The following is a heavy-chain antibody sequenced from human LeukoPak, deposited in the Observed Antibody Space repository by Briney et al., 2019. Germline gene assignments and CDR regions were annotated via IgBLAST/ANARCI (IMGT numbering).Heavy chain of an antibody. Sequence: PGGSLRLSCEASGFTFTSFWMSWVRQAPGKGREWVANIKQDGSENDYVDPVKGRFTISRDNAKNSLYLQMNSLRAEDTAVYYCARDTSGGWYGLIDYWGQGTPVTVSS. D-gene: IGHD6-19*01. CDR3: ARDTSGGWYGLIDY. J-gene: IGHJ4*02. CDR1: GFTFTSFW. CDR2: IKQDGSEN. V-gene: IGHV3-7*01.